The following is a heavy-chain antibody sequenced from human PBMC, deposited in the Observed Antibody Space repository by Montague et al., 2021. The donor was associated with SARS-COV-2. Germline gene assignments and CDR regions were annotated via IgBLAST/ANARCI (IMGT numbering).Heavy chain of an antibody. J-gene: IGHJ4*02. CDR2: INHSGST. CDR3: ARASGYYFDY. CDR1: GGSFSGYY. D-gene: IGHD1-26*01. Sequence: SETLPLTCAVYGGSFSGYYWSWIRQPPGKGLEWIGEINHSGSTNYNPSLKSRVTISVDTSKNQFSLKLSSVTAADTAVYYCARASGYYFDYWGQGTLVTVSS. V-gene: IGHV4-34*01.